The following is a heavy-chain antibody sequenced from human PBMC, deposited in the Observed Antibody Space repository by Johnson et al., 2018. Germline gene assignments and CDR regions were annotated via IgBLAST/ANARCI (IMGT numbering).Heavy chain of an antibody. V-gene: IGHV3-7*01. CDR1: GFTFSSYG. CDR2: IKQDGSEK. Sequence: VQLVQSGGGVVQPGRSLRLSCAASGFTFSSYGMHWVRPAPGKGLEWVANIKQDGSEKYYVASVKGRFTISRDNAKNTLYPQMNSKRAEETAVYYCAKNVRGVTGYMDVWGKGTTVTVSS. J-gene: IGHJ6*03. CDR3: AKNVRGVTGYMDV. D-gene: IGHD3-10*01.